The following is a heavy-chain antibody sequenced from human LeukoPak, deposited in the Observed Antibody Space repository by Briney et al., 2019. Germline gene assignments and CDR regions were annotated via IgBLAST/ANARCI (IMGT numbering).Heavy chain of an antibody. J-gene: IGHJ4*02. CDR2: ISYDGSNK. CDR3: AMLLIDWTVDFDY. CDR1: GFTFSSYG. Sequence: GGSLRLSCAASGFTFSSYGMHWVRQAPGKGLEWVAVISYDGSNKYYADSVKGRFTISRDNSKNTLYLQMNSLRAEDTAVYYCAMLLIDWTVDFDYWGQGTLVTVSS. D-gene: IGHD3-9*01. V-gene: IGHV3-30*03.